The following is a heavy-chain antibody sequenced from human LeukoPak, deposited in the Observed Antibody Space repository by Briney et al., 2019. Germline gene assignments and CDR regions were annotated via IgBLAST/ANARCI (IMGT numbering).Heavy chain of an antibody. D-gene: IGHD6-13*01. CDR1: GYTFTSYW. CDR2: IYPGDSDT. Sequence: GESLKTSCEGSGYTFTSYWIGWVRQMPGKGLEWMGVIYPGDSDTRYSPSFQGQVTISVDKSGSTAYLQWGSLQASDTAMYYCVRQWGSDTSGWYYYMDVWGKGTAVTVSS. J-gene: IGHJ6*03. V-gene: IGHV5-51*01. CDR3: VRQWGSDTSGWYYYMDV.